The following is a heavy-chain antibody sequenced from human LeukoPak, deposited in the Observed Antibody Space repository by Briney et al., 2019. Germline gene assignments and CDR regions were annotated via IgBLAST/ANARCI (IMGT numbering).Heavy chain of an antibody. CDR2: ISYDGSNK. J-gene: IGHJ5*02. D-gene: IGHD3-22*01. V-gene: IGHV3-30*03. CDR3: ARDSLAYYYDSSGYYDT. CDR1: GFTFSSYG. Sequence: PGGSLRLSCAASGFTFSSYGMHWVRQAPGKGLEWVAVISYDGSNKYYADSVKGRFTISRDNSKNTLYLQMNSLRAEDTAVYYCARDSLAYYYDSSGYYDTWGQGTLVTVSS.